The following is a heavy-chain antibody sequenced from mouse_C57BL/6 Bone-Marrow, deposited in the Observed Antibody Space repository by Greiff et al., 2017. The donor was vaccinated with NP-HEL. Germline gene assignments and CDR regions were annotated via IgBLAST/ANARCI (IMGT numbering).Heavy chain of an antibody. CDR1: GYTFTSYW. V-gene: IGHV1-64*01. D-gene: IGHD2-10*02. CDR3: ARGLVWFRRRDCYAMDY. CDR2: IHPNSGST. Sequence: QVQLQQPGAELVKPGASVKLSCKASGYTFTSYWMHWVKQRPGQGLEWIGMIHPNSGSTNYNEKFKGKATLTVDKSSSTAYMQLSSLTSEDSAVLYWARGLVWFRRRDCYAMDYWGQGTSVTVSS. J-gene: IGHJ4*01.